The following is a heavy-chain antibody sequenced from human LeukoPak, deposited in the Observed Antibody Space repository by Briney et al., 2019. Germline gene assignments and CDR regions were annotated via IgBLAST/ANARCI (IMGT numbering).Heavy chain of an antibody. V-gene: IGHV3-30*02. CDR1: GFTFSSYG. CDR2: IRSDGSNR. Sequence: GGSLRPSCAASGFTFSSYGMHWVRQAPGKGLEWVAFIRSDGSNRQYADSVKGRFAISRDNSKNTLYLQMNSLRAEDTAVYYCAKDMWVNVVVTAPFDYWGQGTLVTVSS. J-gene: IGHJ4*02. CDR3: AKDMWVNVVVTAPFDY. D-gene: IGHD2-21*02.